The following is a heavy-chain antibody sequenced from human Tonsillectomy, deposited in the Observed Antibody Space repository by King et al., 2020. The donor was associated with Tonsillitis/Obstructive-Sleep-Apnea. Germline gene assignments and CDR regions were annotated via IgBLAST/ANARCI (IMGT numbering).Heavy chain of an antibody. D-gene: IGHD6-6*01. CDR3: ARGEDSNFYYMDV. CDR2: IYSGGST. CDR1: GFSFSFNY. Sequence: EVQLVESGGGLIQPGGSRRLSCAVSGFSFSFNYMSWVRQAPGKGLEWVSIIYSGGSTYYADSVKGRFTISRDNSKDTLYLQMNSLRAEDTAVYYCARGEDSNFYYMDVWGKGTTVTVSS. V-gene: IGHV3-53*01. J-gene: IGHJ6*03.